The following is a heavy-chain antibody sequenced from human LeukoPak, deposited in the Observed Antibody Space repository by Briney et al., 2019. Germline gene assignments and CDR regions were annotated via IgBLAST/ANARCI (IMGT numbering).Heavy chain of an antibody. CDR1: GFSFSSSW. Sequence: SGGSLRLSCAASGFSFSSSWMSWVRQAPGKGLEWVANIKQDGSEKYYVDSVKGRFTISRDNAKNSLYLQMNSLRAEDTAVYYCARARVYDFWSALGYWGQGTLVTVSS. CDR3: ARARVYDFWSALGY. J-gene: IGHJ4*02. V-gene: IGHV3-7*01. D-gene: IGHD3-3*01. CDR2: IKQDGSEK.